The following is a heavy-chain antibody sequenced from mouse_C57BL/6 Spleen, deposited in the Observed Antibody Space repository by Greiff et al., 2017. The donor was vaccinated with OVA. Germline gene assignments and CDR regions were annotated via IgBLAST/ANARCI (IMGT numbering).Heavy chain of an antibody. J-gene: IGHJ1*03. CDR2: IDPSDSYT. CDR3: ARSYDSYWYFYV. CDR1: GYTFTSYW. V-gene: IGHV1-50*01. D-gene: IGHD2-4*01. Sequence: QVQLQQPGAELVKPGASVKLSCKASGYTFTSYWMQWVKQRPGQGLAWIGEIDPSDSYTNYNQKFKGQATLTLDTSSSTAYMQLSSLTSEDSAVYYCARSYDSYWYFYVWGTGTTVTVSS.